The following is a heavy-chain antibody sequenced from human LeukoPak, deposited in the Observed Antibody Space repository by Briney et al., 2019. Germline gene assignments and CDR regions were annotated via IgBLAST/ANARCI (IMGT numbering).Heavy chain of an antibody. V-gene: IGHV3-74*01. Sequence: GGSLRLSCAASGFTFTNYWVHWVRQAPGMGLVWVSRLPPDELGIIYADSVKGRFTVSRDNAKNTVYLQMNNLRVDDTAMYYCVGTIASRGSEYWGQGALVTVSS. J-gene: IGHJ4*02. D-gene: IGHD6-6*01. CDR3: VGTIASRGSEY. CDR1: GFTFTNYW. CDR2: LPPDELGI.